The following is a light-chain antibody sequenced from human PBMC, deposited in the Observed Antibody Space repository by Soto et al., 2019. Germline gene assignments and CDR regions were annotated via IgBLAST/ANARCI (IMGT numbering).Light chain of an antibody. Sequence: DIQMTQAPSTLSASGGDRVTIPCRASQTINNQLAWYQQKPGKAPKLLIFDVSSLESGVPSRFSGSGSGTEFTLTISNLQPDDFATYYCQRYDTLWTMLGQGTKVDIK. V-gene: IGKV1-5*01. CDR1: QTINNQ. CDR2: DVS. J-gene: IGKJ1*01. CDR3: QRYDTLWTM.